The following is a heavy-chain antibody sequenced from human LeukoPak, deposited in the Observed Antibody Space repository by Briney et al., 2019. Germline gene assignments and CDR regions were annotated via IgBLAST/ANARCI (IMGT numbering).Heavy chain of an antibody. D-gene: IGHD2-15*01. CDR1: GFTFSSYA. Sequence: GGSLRLSCAASGFTFSSYAMHWVRQAPGKGLEWVAVISYDGSNKYYADSVKGRFTISRDNSKNTLYLQMNSLRAEDTAVYYCAKVSCSGGSCRKWYFDYWGQGTLVTVSS. CDR2: ISYDGSNK. J-gene: IGHJ4*02. V-gene: IGHV3-30-3*01. CDR3: AKVSCSGGSCRKWYFDY.